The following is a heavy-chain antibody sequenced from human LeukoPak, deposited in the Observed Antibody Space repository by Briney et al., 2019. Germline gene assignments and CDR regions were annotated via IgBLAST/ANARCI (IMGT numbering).Heavy chain of an antibody. D-gene: IGHD3-9*01. CDR2: FYISGST. Sequence: SETLSLTCTVSGGSISSYYWSWIRQPAGKGLEWIGRFYISGSTNYNPSLKSRVTISVDTSKNQFSLKLSSVTAADTAVYYCARTYYDILTGYTAAFDIWGQGTMVTVSS. CDR3: ARTYYDILTGYTAAFDI. V-gene: IGHV4-4*07. J-gene: IGHJ3*02. CDR1: GGSISSYY.